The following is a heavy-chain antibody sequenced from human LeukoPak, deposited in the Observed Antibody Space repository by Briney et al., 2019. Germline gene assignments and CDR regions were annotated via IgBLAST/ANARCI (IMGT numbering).Heavy chain of an antibody. D-gene: IGHD2-2*02. CDR1: GGSFSGYY. Sequence: TSETLSLTCAVYGGSFSGYYWSWIRQRPGKGLEWIGEINHSGSTNYNPSLKSRVTISVDTSKNQFSLKLSSVTAADTAVYYCAMLDRHYGRSVWYFDLWGRGTLVTVSS. J-gene: IGHJ2*01. V-gene: IGHV4-34*01. CDR2: INHSGST. CDR3: AMLDRHYGRSVWYFDL.